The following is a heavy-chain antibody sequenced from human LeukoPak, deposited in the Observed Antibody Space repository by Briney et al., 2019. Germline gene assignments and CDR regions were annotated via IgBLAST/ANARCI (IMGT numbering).Heavy chain of an antibody. CDR1: GFTFSSDF. Sequence: GGSLRLSCVASGFTFSSDFMHWIRQAPGEGLMWVSQISGDETYTNYADSVKGRFTISRDNAKNTLYLQMNSLRGEDTAVYYCARDTSHAMDVWGQGTTVTVSS. V-gene: IGHV3-74*01. D-gene: IGHD3-16*01. J-gene: IGHJ6*02. CDR2: ISGDETYT. CDR3: ARDTSHAMDV.